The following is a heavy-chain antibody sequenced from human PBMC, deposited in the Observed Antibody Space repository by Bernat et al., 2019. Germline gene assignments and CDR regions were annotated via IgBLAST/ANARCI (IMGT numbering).Heavy chain of an antibody. J-gene: IGHJ4*02. D-gene: IGHD2-21*02. Sequence: QVQLQESGPGLVKPSETLSLTCTVSGGSISSYYWSWIRQPPGKGLEWIGYIYYSGSTNYNPSLKSRVSISVDTSKNQFSLKLSSVTAADTAVYYCARTKGRLIFDYWGQGTLVTVSS. CDR3: ARTKGRLIFDY. V-gene: IGHV4-59*08. CDR2: IYYSGST. CDR1: GGSISSYY.